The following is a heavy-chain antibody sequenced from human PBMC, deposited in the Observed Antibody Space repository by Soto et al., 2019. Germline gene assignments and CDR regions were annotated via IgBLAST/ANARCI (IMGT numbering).Heavy chain of an antibody. J-gene: IGHJ4*02. CDR3: ASIRGYSYGKGDY. CDR1: GGTFSSYT. CDR2: IIPILGIA. V-gene: IGHV1-69*02. Sequence: QVQLVQSGAEVKKPGSSVKVSCKASGGTFSSYTISWVRQAPGQGLEWMGRIIPILGIANYAQKFQGRVTITADKSTSTAYMELSSLRSEDTAVYYCASIRGYSYGKGDYWGQRTLVTVSS. D-gene: IGHD5-18*01.